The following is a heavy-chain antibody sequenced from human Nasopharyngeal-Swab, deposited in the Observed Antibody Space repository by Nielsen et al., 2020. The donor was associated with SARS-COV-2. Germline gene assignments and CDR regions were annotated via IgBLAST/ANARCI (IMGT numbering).Heavy chain of an antibody. CDR2: IYHSGST. CDR3: AREGYSYGNNWFDP. J-gene: IGHJ5*02. CDR1: GYSISSGYY. V-gene: IGHV4-38-2*02. D-gene: IGHD5-18*01. Sequence: LETLSLTCTVSGYSISSGYYWGWIRQPPGKGLEWIGSIYHSGSTYYNPSLKSRVTISVDTSKNQFSLKLSSVTAADTAVYYCAREGYSYGNNWFDPWGQGTLVTVSS.